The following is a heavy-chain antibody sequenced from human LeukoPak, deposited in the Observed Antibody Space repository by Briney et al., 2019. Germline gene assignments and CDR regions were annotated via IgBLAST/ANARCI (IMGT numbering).Heavy chain of an antibody. J-gene: IGHJ4*02. Sequence: GRSLRLSCAASGFTFSSYGMHWVRQAPGKGLEWVAVISYDGSNKYYADSVKGRFTISRDNSKNTLYLQMNSLRAEDTAVYYCAKEGGLLRYFDFAYFDYWGQGTLVTVSS. CDR2: ISYDGSNK. D-gene: IGHD3-9*01. CDR3: AKEGGLLRYFDFAYFDY. CDR1: GFTFSSYG. V-gene: IGHV3-30*18.